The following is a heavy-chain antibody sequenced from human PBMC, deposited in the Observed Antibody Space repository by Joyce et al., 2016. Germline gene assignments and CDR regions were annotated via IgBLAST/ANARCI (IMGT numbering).Heavy chain of an antibody. D-gene: IGHD3-16*01. CDR3: ARGGISYYYAMDV. CDR1: GSTFSSSS. V-gene: IGHV3-21*01. Sequence: QLVESGGGVVKPGGSLRLSCEASGSTFSSSSMSWFRQAQGKGWEWVAAISGTSYYIFHAETVRGRFTVSRDNAKKTLYLQMNSLRAEDSAVFYCARGGISYYYAMDVWGQGTTVTVSS. J-gene: IGHJ6*02. CDR2: ISGTSYYI.